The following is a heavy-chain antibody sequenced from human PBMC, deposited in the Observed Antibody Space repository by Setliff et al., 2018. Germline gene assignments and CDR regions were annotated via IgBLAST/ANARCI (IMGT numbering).Heavy chain of an antibody. Sequence: ASVKVSCKASGYTFTGYYMHWVRQAPGQGLEWMGWINPNSGGTNYAQKFQGWVTMTRDTSISTAYMELSSLRSEDTAVYYCARGGGQIHYNFWSGYFSDPQPNYYYYYMDVWGKGTTVTVSS. CDR1: GYTFTGYY. V-gene: IGHV1-2*04. CDR2: INPNSGGT. D-gene: IGHD3-3*01. J-gene: IGHJ6*03. CDR3: ARGGGQIHYNFWSGYFSDPQPNYYYYYMDV.